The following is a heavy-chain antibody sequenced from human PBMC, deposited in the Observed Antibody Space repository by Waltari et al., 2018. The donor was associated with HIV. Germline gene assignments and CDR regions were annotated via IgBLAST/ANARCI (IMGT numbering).Heavy chain of an antibody. CDR1: GFTFSDYY. Sequence: QVQLVESGGGLVKPGGSLRLSCAASGFTFSDYYMSWIRQAPGKGLEWVSYIEGSGRTIDYADSVKDRFTIARDNARNSLYLQMNSLRAEDTAVYYCASSRYSSSLFDPWGQGTLVTVSS. CDR2: IEGSGRTI. D-gene: IGHD6-13*01. CDR3: ASSRYSSSLFDP. V-gene: IGHV3-11*01. J-gene: IGHJ5*02.